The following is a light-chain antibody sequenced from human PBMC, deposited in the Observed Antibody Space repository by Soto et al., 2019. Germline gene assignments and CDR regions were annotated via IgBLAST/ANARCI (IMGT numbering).Light chain of an antibody. CDR2: NAS. CDR1: QTISSW. J-gene: IGKJ4*01. Sequence: DIQMTQSPSTLSGSVGDRVTITCRASQTISSWLAWYQQKPGKAPKLLIYNASTLKSGVPSRFSGSGSGTEFTLTISSRQPDDFATYYCQQYNRYPLTFGGGTKVDIK. V-gene: IGKV1-5*03. CDR3: QQYNRYPLT.